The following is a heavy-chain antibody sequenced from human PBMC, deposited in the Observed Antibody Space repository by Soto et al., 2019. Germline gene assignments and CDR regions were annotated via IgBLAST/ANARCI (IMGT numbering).Heavy chain of an antibody. J-gene: IGHJ5*02. CDR3: ARDPRPRYFDWLLGHNWFDP. V-gene: IGHV1-69*06. CDR1: GGTFSSYA. D-gene: IGHD3-9*01. Sequence: GASVKVSCKASGGTFSSYAISWVRQAPGQGLEWMGGIIPIFGTANYAQKFQGRVTITADKSTSTAYMELSSLRSEDTAVYYCARDPRPRYFDWLLGHNWFDPWGQGTLVTVYS. CDR2: IIPIFGTA.